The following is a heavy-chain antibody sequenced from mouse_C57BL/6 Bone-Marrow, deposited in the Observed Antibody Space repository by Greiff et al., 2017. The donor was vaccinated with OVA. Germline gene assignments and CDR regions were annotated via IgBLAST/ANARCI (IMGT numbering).Heavy chain of an antibody. V-gene: IGHV1-72*01. J-gene: IGHJ4*01. CDR1: GYTFTSYW. Sequence: QVHVKQSGAELVKPGASVKLSCKASGYTFTSYWMHWVKQRPGRGLEWIGRIDPNSGGTKYNEKFKSKATLTVDKPSSTAYMQLSSLTSEDSAVYYCARLPYGSSRLAMDYWGQGTSVTVSS. CDR3: ARLPYGSSRLAMDY. CDR2: IDPNSGGT. D-gene: IGHD1-1*01.